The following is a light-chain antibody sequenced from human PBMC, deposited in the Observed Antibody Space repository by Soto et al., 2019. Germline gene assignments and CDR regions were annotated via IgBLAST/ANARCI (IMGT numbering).Light chain of an antibody. CDR3: SSYAGSNSYV. CDR1: SSDVGGYNY. Sequence: ALTQPPSAAGSPGQSVTISCTGTSSDVGGYNYVSWYQQEPGKAPKLLIYEVTKRPSGVPDRFSGSKSGNTASLTVSGLQAEDEADYYCSSYAGSNSYVFGTGTKVTV. J-gene: IGLJ1*01. V-gene: IGLV2-8*01. CDR2: EVT.